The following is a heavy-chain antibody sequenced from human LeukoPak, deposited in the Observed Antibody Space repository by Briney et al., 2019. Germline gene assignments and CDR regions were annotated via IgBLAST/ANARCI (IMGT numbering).Heavy chain of an antibody. Sequence: GGSLRLSCAASGFTFSSYVMHWVRQAPGKGLEWVAVISYDGSNKYYADSVKGRFTISRDNSKNTLYLQMNSLRAEDTAVYYCAKDSPGIAVASTFDYWGQGTLVTVSS. CDR2: ISYDGSNK. V-gene: IGHV3-30*18. J-gene: IGHJ4*02. D-gene: IGHD6-19*01. CDR1: GFTFSSYV. CDR3: AKDSPGIAVASTFDY.